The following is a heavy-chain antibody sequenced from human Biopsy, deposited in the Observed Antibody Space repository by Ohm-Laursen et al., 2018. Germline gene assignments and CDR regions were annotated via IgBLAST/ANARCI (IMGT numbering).Heavy chain of an antibody. D-gene: IGHD2-21*01. Sequence: SLRLSCAASGFSLSRYSVNWVRQAPGKGLEWISYITGSSSTIYYADSVEGRFTISRDNAKNSLYLQMNSLRAEDTAVYYCTRLAYYYYYGMDVWGQGTTVTVSS. CDR3: TRLAYYYYYGMDV. J-gene: IGHJ6*02. V-gene: IGHV3-48*04. CDR2: ITGSSSTI. CDR1: GFSLSRYS.